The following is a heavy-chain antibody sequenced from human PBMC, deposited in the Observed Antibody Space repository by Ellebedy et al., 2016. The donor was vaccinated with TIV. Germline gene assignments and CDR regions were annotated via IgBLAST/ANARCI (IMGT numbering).Heavy chain of an antibody. CDR1: GFNFNYYS. J-gene: IGHJ6*02. Sequence: PGGSLRLSCAASGFNFNYYSMNWVRQAPGKGLGWVSYISGSGSTIFYTDSVKGRFTISRDNAKNSVSLQMNSLRAEDTAVYYCVHTYYDLWSGYDYGVDVWGPGTTVTVSS. CDR2: ISGSGSTI. D-gene: IGHD3-3*01. CDR3: VHTYYDLWSGYDYGVDV. V-gene: IGHV3-48*04.